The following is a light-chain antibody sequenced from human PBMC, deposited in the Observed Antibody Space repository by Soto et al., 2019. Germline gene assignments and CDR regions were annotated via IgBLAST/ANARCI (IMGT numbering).Light chain of an antibody. CDR2: KAS. V-gene: IGKV1-5*03. J-gene: IGKJ3*01. CDR1: QSISSW. CDR3: QQYNSYSPV. Sequence: DIQMTQSPSTLSASVGDRVTITCRASQSISSWLAWCQQKPGKAPKLLIYKASSLESGVPSRFSGSGSGTEFTLTISSLQPDDFATYYCQQYNSYSPVFGPGTKVDIK.